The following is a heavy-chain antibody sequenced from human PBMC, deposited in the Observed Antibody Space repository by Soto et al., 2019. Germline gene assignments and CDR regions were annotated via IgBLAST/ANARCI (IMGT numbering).Heavy chain of an antibody. V-gene: IGHV1-46*01. CDR2: INPSGGST. CDR3: ARARFDFWRRNYFDY. D-gene: IGHD3-3*01. Sequence: ASVKVSCKASGYTFTSYYMHWVRQAPGQGLEWMGIINPSGGSTSYAQKFQGRVTMTRDTSTSTVYMELSSLRSEDTAVYYCARARFDFWRRNYFDYWGQGTLVTVS. CDR1: GYTFTSYY. J-gene: IGHJ4*02.